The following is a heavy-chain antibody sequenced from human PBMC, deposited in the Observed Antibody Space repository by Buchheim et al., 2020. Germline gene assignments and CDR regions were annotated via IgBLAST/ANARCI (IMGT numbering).Heavy chain of an antibody. CDR1: GFTFSSYC. CDR2: ISYDGSNK. Sequence: QVQLVESGGGVVQPGRSLRLSCAASGFTFSSYCMHWVRQAPGKGLEWVAVISYDGSNKYYADSVKGRFTISRDNSKNTLYLQMNSLRAEDTAVYYCAKDVFYSYGYAGPDYWGQGTL. J-gene: IGHJ4*02. V-gene: IGHV3-30*18. D-gene: IGHD5-18*01. CDR3: AKDVFYSYGYAGPDY.